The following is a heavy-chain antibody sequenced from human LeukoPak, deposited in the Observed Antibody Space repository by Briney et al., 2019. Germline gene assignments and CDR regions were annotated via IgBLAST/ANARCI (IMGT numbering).Heavy chain of an antibody. V-gene: IGHV3-21*01. CDR3: ARDQRLGAFDI. CDR1: GFTFSSYS. J-gene: IGHJ3*02. CDR2: ISSSSSYI. Sequence: GGSLRLSCAASGFTFSSYSMNWVRQAPGKGLEWVSSISSSSSYIYYADSVKGRFTISIDNAKNSLYLQMNSLRAEDTAVYYCARDQRLGAFDIWGQGTMVTVSS. D-gene: IGHD3-16*01.